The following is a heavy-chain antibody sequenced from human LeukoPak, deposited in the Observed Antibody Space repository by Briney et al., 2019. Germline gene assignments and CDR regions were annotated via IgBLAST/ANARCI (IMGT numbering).Heavy chain of an antibody. CDR1: GFTFSSYS. Sequence: GGSLRLSCAAPGFTFSSYSMNWVRQAPGKGLEWVSSITGSSSYIYYADSLKGRFTISRDNAKNSLYLQMNSLRAEDTAVYYCASEAGFDWNWGQGTLVTVSS. CDR3: ASEAGFDWN. D-gene: IGHD3-9*01. V-gene: IGHV3-21*01. J-gene: IGHJ4*02. CDR2: ITGSSSYI.